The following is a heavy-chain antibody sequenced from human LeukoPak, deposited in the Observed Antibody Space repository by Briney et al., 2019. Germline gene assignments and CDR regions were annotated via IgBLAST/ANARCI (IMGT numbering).Heavy chain of an antibody. Sequence: PSETLSLTCTVSGGSITSGDYLWNWIRQPPGKGLEWIGYIHYNGNTYYDPSLKSRVTVSIDTSKNQFSLNLNSVTAADTAMYFCARGGFYGHPFEFGGQGILVIVSA. D-gene: IGHD3-10*01. J-gene: IGHJ4*02. V-gene: IGHV4-30-4*01. CDR1: GGSITSGDYL. CDR3: ARGGFYGHPFEF. CDR2: IHYNGNT.